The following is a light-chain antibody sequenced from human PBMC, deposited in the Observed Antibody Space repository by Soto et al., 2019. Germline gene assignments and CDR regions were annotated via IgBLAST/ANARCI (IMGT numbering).Light chain of an antibody. CDR1: ESITNY. CDR2: TVS. CDR3: QQFEDFPRAII. J-gene: IGKJ5*01. V-gene: IGKV1-33*01. Sequence: IQMTPSPSSLSTSVGGTGNITGRSCESITNYLNWYQQKPGKATNLLLHTVSRLQSGVPSRLSGSGSGTDFTFTITSLQPEDIATYYCQQFEDFPRAIIFGQGTRLEIK.